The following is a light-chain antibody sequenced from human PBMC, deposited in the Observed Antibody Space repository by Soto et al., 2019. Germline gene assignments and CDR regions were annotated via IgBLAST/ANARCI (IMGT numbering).Light chain of an antibody. V-gene: IGKV3-20*01. Sequence: EIVLTQSPGTLSLSPGEGDTLSCRASQSLSTNFLACYQQTPGQAPRLLIYGATSRATGIPDRFSGSGSGTDFTLTISRLETEDFAVFYCQQYGTSEIIFGQGTRLEIK. J-gene: IGKJ5*01. CDR1: QSLSTNF. CDR2: GAT. CDR3: QQYGTSEII.